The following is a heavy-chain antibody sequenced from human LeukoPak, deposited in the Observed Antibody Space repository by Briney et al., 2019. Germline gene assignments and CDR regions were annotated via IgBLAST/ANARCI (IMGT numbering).Heavy chain of an antibody. Sequence: SETLSLTCTVSGGSISSSNWWSWVRQPPGKGLEWIGEIYHSGSTNYNPSLKSRVTISVDKSKNQFSLKLSSVTAADTAVYYCARKPYDYVWGSYRSYFDYWGQGTLVTVSS. CDR3: ARKPYDYVWGSYRSYFDY. J-gene: IGHJ4*02. CDR1: GGSISSSNW. CDR2: IYHSGST. D-gene: IGHD3-16*02. V-gene: IGHV4-4*02.